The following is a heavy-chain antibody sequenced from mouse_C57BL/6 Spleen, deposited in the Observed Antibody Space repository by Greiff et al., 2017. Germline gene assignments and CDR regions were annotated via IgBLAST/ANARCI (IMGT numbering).Heavy chain of an antibody. CDR2: IDPSDSYT. V-gene: IGHV1-69*01. D-gene: IGHD3-2*02. CDR1: GYTFTSYW. J-gene: IGHJ2*01. CDR3: ARGGSSGPGYYFGD. Sequence: QVQLQQPGAELVMPGASVKLSCKASGYTFTSYWMHWVKQRPGQGLEWIGEIDPSDSYTNYNQKFKGKSTLTVDKSSSTAYMQLSSLTSEDSAVYYGARGGSSGPGYYFGDWGQGTTLTVSS.